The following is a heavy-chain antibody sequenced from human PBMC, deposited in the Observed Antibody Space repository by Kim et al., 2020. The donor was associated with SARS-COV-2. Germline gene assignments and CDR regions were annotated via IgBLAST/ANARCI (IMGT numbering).Heavy chain of an antibody. Sequence: GGSLRLSCAASGFTFSSYAMHWVRQAPGKGLEWVAVISYDGSNKYYADSVKGRFTISRDNSKNTLYLQMNSLRAEDTAVYYCARDHAPVLRYFDWLLVYWGQGTLVTVSS. V-gene: IGHV3-30*04. CDR2: ISYDGSNK. J-gene: IGHJ4*02. CDR1: GFTFSSYA. D-gene: IGHD3-9*01. CDR3: ARDHAPVLRYFDWLLVY.